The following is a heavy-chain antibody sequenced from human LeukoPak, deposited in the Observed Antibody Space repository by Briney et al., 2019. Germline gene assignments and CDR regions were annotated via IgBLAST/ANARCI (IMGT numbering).Heavy chain of an antibody. J-gene: IGHJ2*01. CDR2: MTPNSGDT. CDR1: GYTFTSYD. V-gene: IGHV1-8*01. CDR3: ARVPVVTPRASRIKRYFDL. Sequence: PGASVKVSCKASGYTFTSYDINWVRQATGQGLEWMGWMTPNSGDTGYAQKFQGRVTMTRNTSISTAYMELSSLRSEDTAVYYCARVPVVTPRASRIKRYFDLWGRGTLVTVSS. D-gene: IGHD4-23*01.